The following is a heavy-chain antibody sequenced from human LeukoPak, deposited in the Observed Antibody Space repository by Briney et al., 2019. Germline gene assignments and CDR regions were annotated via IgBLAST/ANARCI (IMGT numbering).Heavy chain of an antibody. CDR2: INHSGST. D-gene: IGHD6-6*01. J-gene: IGHJ5*02. Sequence: PSETLSLTCAVYGGSFSGYYWSWIRQPPGKGLEWIGEINHSGSTNYNPSLKSRVTISVDTPKNQFSLKLSSVTAADTAVYYCARGVSSSSQAIDWFDPWGQGTLVTVSS. V-gene: IGHV4-34*01. CDR1: GGSFSGYY. CDR3: ARGVSSSSQAIDWFDP.